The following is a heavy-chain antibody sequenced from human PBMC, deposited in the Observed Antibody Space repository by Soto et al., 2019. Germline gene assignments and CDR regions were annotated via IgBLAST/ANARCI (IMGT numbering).Heavy chain of an antibody. CDR2: IVPLFGTA. Sequence: SVKVSCKAAGGTFNKYAIDWVRQVPGQGLEWMGGIVPLFGTANYTQKFQGRVTITADEATNTAYMELRSLGSEDTAVYYCARQFNYETSGYYYAYWGQGTLVTVSS. J-gene: IGHJ4*02. D-gene: IGHD3-22*01. CDR3: ARQFNYETSGYYYAY. V-gene: IGHV1-69*13. CDR1: GGTFNKYA.